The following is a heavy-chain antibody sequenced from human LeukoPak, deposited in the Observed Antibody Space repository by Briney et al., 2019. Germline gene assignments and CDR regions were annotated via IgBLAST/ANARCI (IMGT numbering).Heavy chain of an antibody. CDR1: GYSIRRGYY. CDR2: IYHSGST. V-gene: IGHV4-38-2*01. Sequence: PSETLSLTCAVSGYSIRRGYYCGWIRQPPGKGLEWIGSIYHSGSTYYNPSLKSRVTISVDTSKNQFSLKLSSVTAADTAVYYCARPVVPAADFDAFDIWGQGTMATVSS. CDR3: ARPVVPAADFDAFDI. D-gene: IGHD2-2*01. J-gene: IGHJ3*02.